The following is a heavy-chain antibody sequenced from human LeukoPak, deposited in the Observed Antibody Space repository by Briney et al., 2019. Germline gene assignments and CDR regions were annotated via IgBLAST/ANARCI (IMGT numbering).Heavy chain of an antibody. CDR3: ARDLTILRFLEWNDAFDI. D-gene: IGHD3-3*01. CDR2: IYTSGST. V-gene: IGHV4-4*07. J-gene: IGHJ3*02. Sequence: SETLSLTCTASGGSISSYYWSWIRQPAGKGLEWIGRIYTSGSTNYNPSLKSRVTMSVDTSKNQFSLKLSSVTAADTAVYYCARDLTILRFLEWNDAFDIWGQGTMVTVSS. CDR1: GGSISSYY.